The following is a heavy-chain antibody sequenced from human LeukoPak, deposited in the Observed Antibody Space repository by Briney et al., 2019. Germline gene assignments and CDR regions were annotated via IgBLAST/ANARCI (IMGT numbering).Heavy chain of an antibody. CDR2: ILFDGNNK. CDR3: AKDAEHSSGWYPGN. J-gene: IGHJ4*02. D-gene: IGHD6-13*01. V-gene: IGHV3-30*18. CDR1: GFSFSTYG. Sequence: GGSLRLSCAASGFSFSTYGMHWVRQAPGKGLEWVAVILFDGNNKYYADSVRGRSTTSRDNSKNTLYLQMNSLRDEDTAVYYCAKDAEHSSGWYPGNWGQGTLVIVSS.